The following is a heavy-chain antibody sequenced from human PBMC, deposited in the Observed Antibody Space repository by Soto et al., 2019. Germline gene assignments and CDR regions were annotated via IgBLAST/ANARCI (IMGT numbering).Heavy chain of an antibody. V-gene: IGHV1-69*13. Sequence: GASVKVSCKASGGTFSSYAISWVRQAPGQGLEWMGGIIPIFGTANYAQKFQGRVTITADESTSTAYMELSSLRSEDTAVYYCARVVLGYCSSTSCYTDSYYGMDVWAQGTTVTVSS. D-gene: IGHD2-2*02. J-gene: IGHJ6*02. CDR2: IIPIFGTA. CDR1: GGTFSSYA. CDR3: ARVVLGYCSSTSCYTDSYYGMDV.